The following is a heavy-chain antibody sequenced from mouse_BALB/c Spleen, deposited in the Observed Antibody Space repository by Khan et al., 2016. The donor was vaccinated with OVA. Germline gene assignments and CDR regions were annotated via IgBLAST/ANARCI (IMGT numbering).Heavy chain of an antibody. Sequence: KEAGPGLVAPSQSLSITCTVSGFSLSRYNIHWVRQPPGKGLEWLGMIWGGGGTDYYSTLNSRLSTSKVNSKSQVFLKMNGLQPDHSALAYCAGAYYSSDGYTAMDSWGQGPSVTVSS. J-gene: IGHJ4*01. CDR3: AGAYYSSDGYTAMDS. CDR2: IWGGGGT. CDR1: GFSLSRYN. D-gene: IGHD2-14*01. V-gene: IGHV2-6-4*01.